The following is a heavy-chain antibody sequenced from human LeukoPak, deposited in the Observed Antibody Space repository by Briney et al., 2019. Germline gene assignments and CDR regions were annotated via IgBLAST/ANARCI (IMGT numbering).Heavy chain of an antibody. CDR2: ISGSGGST. CDR1: GFTFSSYA. V-gene: IGHV3-23*01. CDR3: AKRGYYYDSGTYYYFDY. Sequence: GGSLRLSCAASGFTFSSYAMNWVRQAPGKGLEWVSCISGSGGSTYYADSVKGRFTISRDNSKNTLYLQMNSLRAEDTAVYYCAKRGYYYDSGTYYYFDYWGQGTLVTVSS. D-gene: IGHD3-22*01. J-gene: IGHJ4*02.